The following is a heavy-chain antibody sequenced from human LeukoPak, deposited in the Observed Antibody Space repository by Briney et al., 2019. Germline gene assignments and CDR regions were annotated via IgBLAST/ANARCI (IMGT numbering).Heavy chain of an antibody. D-gene: IGHD4-17*01. V-gene: IGHV4-59*08. CDR2: IYYSGST. Sequence: SETLSLTCTVSGGSISSYYWSWIRQPPGKGLEWIGYIYYSGSTNYNPSLKSRVTISVDTSKNQFSLKLSSVTAADTAVYYCARHRFRRGTVTTLDWFDPWGQGTLVTVSS. CDR1: GGSISSYY. CDR3: ARHRFRRGTVTTLDWFDP. J-gene: IGHJ5*02.